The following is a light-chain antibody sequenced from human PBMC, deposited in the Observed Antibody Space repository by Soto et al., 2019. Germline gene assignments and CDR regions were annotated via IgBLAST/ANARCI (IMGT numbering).Light chain of an antibody. CDR3: QQSYSTPPWT. Sequence: DIQMTQSASTLSASLGDRVTLPCGASQSISSWLAWYHQKPAKAPDLLVYAASSLKSGVPSRFSGSGSGTDFNLTISSLQPEDFATYYCQQSYSTPPWTFGQGTRLEIK. J-gene: IGKJ5*01. CDR2: AAS. CDR1: QSISSW. V-gene: IGKV1-39*01.